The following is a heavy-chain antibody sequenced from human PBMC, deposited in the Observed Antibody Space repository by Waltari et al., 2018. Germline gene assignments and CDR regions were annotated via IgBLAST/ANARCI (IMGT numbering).Heavy chain of an antibody. D-gene: IGHD3-3*01. CDR3: ASSGGYYVYAFDI. V-gene: IGHV1-8*01. Sequence: QVQLLQSGTEVKKPGASVKVSCNASGYTFTSYDITWVRRATGQGLEWMGWMNPNSGNTGYAQKFQCRVPMTRNTSISTAYMELSSLRSDDTAVYYCASSGGYYVYAFDIWGQGTMVTVSS. CDR2: MNPNSGNT. J-gene: IGHJ3*02. CDR1: GYTFTSYD.